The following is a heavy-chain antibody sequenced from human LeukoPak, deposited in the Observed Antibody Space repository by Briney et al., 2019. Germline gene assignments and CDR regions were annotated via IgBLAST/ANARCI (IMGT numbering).Heavy chain of an antibody. CDR3: ARKEWVPYYFDY. CDR1: GDSISNYY. J-gene: IGHJ4*02. D-gene: IGHD3-3*01. V-gene: IGHV4-59*01. Sequence: SETLSLTCTVSGDSISNYYWSWIRQPPGKDLEWIGYISYSGSTNYNPSLKSRVTISVDTSKNQFSLKLTSVTAADTAVYYCARKEWVPYYFDYWGQGTLVTVSS. CDR2: ISYSGST.